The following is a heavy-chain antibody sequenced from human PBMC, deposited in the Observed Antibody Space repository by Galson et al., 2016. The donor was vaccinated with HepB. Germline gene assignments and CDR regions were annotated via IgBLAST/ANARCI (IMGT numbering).Heavy chain of an antibody. CDR3: MSRFVNYGYWSGSHVPAY. Sequence: SETLSLTCTVSGGSISSGYWTWIRQSAGKGLEWIGRIYPSGSTNYNPSLNSRVTISVDTTKNQFSLQLRSLTAADTAVLYCMSRFVNYGYWSGSHVPAYRGQGTLVSFSS. CDR2: IYPSGST. D-gene: IGHD3-3*01. CDR1: GGSISSGY. V-gene: IGHV4-4*07. J-gene: IGHJ4*02.